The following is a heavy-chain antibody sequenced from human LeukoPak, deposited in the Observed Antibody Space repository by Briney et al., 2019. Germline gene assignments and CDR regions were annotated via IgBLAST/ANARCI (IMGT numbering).Heavy chain of an antibody. CDR3: ARLYSSSSNYYYYYMDV. D-gene: IGHD6-6*01. Sequence: SETLSLTCTVSGGSISSYYWSWIRQPPGKGLEWIGHIYTSGSTNYNPSLKSRVTISVDTSKNQFSLKLSSVTAADTAVYYCARLYSSSSNYYYYYMDVWGKGTTVTVSS. CDR1: GGSISSYY. V-gene: IGHV4-4*09. J-gene: IGHJ6*03. CDR2: IYTSGST.